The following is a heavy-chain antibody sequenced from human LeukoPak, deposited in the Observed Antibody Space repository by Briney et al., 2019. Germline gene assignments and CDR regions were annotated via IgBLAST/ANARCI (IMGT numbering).Heavy chain of an antibody. CDR1: GGTFISYA. J-gene: IGHJ3*02. V-gene: IGHV1-69*13. CDR2: IIPIFGTA. CDR3: ARLERYCSGGSCYPGAFDI. Sequence: SVKVSCKASGGTFISYAISWVRQAPGQGLEWMGGIIPIFGTANYAQKFQGRVTITADESTSTAYMELSSLRSEDTAVYYCARLERYCSGGSCYPGAFDIWGQGTMVTVSS. D-gene: IGHD2-15*01.